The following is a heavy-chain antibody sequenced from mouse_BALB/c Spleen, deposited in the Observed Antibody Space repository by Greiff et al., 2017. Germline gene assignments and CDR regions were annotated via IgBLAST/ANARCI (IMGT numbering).Heavy chain of an antibody. CDR1: GYTFTSYW. CDR3: ARLPYGSSYGY. J-gene: IGHJ2*01. V-gene: IGHV1-7*01. Sequence: VKVVESGAELAKPGASVKMSCKASGYTFTSYWMHWVKQRPGQGLEWIGYINPSTGYTEYNQKFKDKATLTADKSSSTAYMQLSSLTSEDSAVYYCARLPYGSSYGYWGQGTTLTVSS. D-gene: IGHD1-1*01. CDR2: INPSTGYT.